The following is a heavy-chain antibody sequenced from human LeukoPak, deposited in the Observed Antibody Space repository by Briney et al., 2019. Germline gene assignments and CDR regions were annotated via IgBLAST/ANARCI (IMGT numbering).Heavy chain of an antibody. J-gene: IGHJ4*02. CDR3: ARGGPDSSDYSSLFDY. Sequence: GGSLRLSCAASGFTFSNYWMSWLPQAPGKGLVWVSRINSDGSSRHYADSVKGRFTISRDNAKNTLHLQMTSLRAEDTAVYYCARGGPDSSDYSSLFDYWGRGILVTVSS. V-gene: IGHV3-74*01. CDR2: INSDGSSR. CDR1: GFTFSNYW. D-gene: IGHD3-22*01.